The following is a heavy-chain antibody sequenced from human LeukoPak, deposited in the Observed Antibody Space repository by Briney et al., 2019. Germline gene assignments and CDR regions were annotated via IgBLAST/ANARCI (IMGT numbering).Heavy chain of an antibody. Sequence: PSETLSLTCTVSGGSISSGDYYWSWIRQPPGKGLEWIGYIYYSGSTYYNPSLKSRVTISVDTSKNQFPLKLSSVTAADTAVYYCARGNYDSSGYYYERAFDIWGQGTMVTVSS. J-gene: IGHJ3*02. D-gene: IGHD3-22*01. CDR1: GGSISSGDYY. CDR2: IYYSGST. V-gene: IGHV4-30-4*01. CDR3: ARGNYDSSGYYYERAFDI.